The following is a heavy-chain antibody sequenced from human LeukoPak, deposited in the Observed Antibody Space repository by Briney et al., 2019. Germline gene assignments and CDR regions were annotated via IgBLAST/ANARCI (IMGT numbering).Heavy chain of an antibody. J-gene: IGHJ6*03. D-gene: IGHD5-24*01. CDR1: GYSISSGYY. Sequence: SETLSLTCTVSGYSISSGYYWGWIRQPPGKGLEWIGNIYHSGSTYYNPSLKSRVTISVHTSKNQFSLKLSSVTAADTAVYYCARGVGAGYNYIHYYYYYYMDVWGKGTTVTISS. CDR3: ARGVGAGYNYIHYYYYYYMDV. V-gene: IGHV4-38-2*02. CDR2: IYHSGST.